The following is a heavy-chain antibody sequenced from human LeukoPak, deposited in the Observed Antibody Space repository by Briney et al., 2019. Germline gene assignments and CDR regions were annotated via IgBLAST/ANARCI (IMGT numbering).Heavy chain of an antibody. CDR3: ARDGYYGSGRPFDY. D-gene: IGHD3-10*01. CDR2: IWYDGSEK. J-gene: IGHJ4*02. CDR1: GFNFNDSG. V-gene: IGHV3-33*01. Sequence: GGSLRLSCAASGFNFNDSGMHWVRQAPGKGLEWVAVIWYDGSEKYYADSVKGRLTISRDNSKNTLYLQMNSLRADDAAVYYCARDGYYGSGRPFDYWGQGALVSVSS.